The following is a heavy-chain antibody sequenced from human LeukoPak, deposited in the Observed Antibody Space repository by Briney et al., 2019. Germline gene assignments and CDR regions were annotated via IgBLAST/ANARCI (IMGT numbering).Heavy chain of an antibody. CDR2: MNPNSGNT. J-gene: IGHJ4*02. Sequence: ASVKVSCKASGYTFTSYDINWVRQATGQGLEWMGWMNPNSGNTGYAQKFQGRVTITRNTSISTAYMELSSLRSEDTAVYYCAREQTYYYGSGSYYPRNFDYWGQGTLVTVSS. CDR1: GYTFTSYD. CDR3: AREQTYYYGSGSYYPRNFDY. V-gene: IGHV1-8*03. D-gene: IGHD3-10*01.